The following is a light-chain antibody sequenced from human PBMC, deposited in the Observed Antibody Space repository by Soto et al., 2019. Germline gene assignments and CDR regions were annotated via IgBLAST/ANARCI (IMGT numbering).Light chain of an antibody. V-gene: IGKV1-5*01. CDR2: DAS. J-gene: IGKJ4*01. Sequence: DIQMTQSPSPLSASVGDIVTITCRASQSISSWLAWYQQKLGRAPRLLIYDASSLESGVPSRFSGSGYGTEFTLTISSLQPDDFATYYCQQYNTYSSLTFGGGTKVDIK. CDR1: QSISSW. CDR3: QQYNTYSSLT.